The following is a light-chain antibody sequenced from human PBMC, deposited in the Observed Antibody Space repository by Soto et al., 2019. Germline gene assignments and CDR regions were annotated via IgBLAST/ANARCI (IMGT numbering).Light chain of an antibody. CDR1: QSVSRG. V-gene: IGKV1-5*01. J-gene: IGKJ1*01. CDR2: DAT. Sequence: DIQVTQSPSSVSASVGDRVTFTCRASQSVSRGLAWYQQKPGQAPKLLIYDATVLQTWVPSRFSGGGSGTEFTLTSTSLQPEDFATYYCQQYNSYSRTFGQGTKVDIK. CDR3: QQYNSYSRT.